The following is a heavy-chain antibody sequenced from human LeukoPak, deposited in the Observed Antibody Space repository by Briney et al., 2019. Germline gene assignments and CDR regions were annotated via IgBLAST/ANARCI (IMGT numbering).Heavy chain of an antibody. CDR1: GGTFSSYA. CDR2: IIPILGIA. V-gene: IGHV1-69*04. Sequence: SVKVSCKASGGTFSSYAISWVRQAPGQGPEWMGRIIPILGIANYAQKFQGRVTITADKSTSTAYMELSSLRSEDTAVYYCASTWGYDSSGYYFDYWGQGTLVTVSS. D-gene: IGHD3-22*01. J-gene: IGHJ4*02. CDR3: ASTWGYDSSGYYFDY.